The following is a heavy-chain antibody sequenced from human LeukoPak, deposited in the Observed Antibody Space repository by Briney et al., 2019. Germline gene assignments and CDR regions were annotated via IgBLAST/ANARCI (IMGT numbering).Heavy chain of an antibody. CDR3: ANTPRGWYADAFDI. V-gene: IGHV3-23*01. D-gene: IGHD2-15*01. Sequence: GGSLRLSCVVSGLTFTNAWMSWVRQAPGKGLEWVSAISGSGGSTYYADSVKGRFTISRDNSKNTLYLQMNSLRAEDTAVYYCANTPRGWYADAFDIWGQGTMVTVSS. CDR2: ISGSGGST. CDR1: GLTFTNAW. J-gene: IGHJ3*02.